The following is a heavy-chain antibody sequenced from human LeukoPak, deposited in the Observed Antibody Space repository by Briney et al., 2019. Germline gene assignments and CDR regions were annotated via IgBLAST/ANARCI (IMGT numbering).Heavy chain of an antibody. D-gene: IGHD3-9*01. CDR2: IYYTGST. Sequence: SETLSLTCTVSGGSISSFYWSWIRQPPGKGLEWIGYIYYTGSTNYNSSLKSRVTISVGTSKNQFSLNLNSVTAADTAMYYCARNDYDILTGSGAFDIWGQGTMVTVSS. J-gene: IGHJ3*02. CDR3: ARNDYDILTGSGAFDI. V-gene: IGHV4-59*01. CDR1: GGSISSFY.